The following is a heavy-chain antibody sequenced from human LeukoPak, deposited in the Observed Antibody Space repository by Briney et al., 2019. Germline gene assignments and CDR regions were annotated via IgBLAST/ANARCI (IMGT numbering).Heavy chain of an antibody. V-gene: IGHV4-31*03. CDR3: ARDGRRYNWNYADAFDI. J-gene: IGHJ3*02. CDR1: GGSISSGGYY. CDR2: IYYSGST. D-gene: IGHD1-7*01. Sequence: SQTLSLTCTVSGGSISSGGYYWSWIRQHPGKGLEWIGYIYYSGSTYYNPSLKSRVTISVDTSKNQFSLKLSSVTAADTAVYYCARDGRRYNWNYADAFDIWGQGAMVTVSS.